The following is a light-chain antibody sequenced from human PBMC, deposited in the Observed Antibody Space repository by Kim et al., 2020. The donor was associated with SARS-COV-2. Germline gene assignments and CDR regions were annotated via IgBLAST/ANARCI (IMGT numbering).Light chain of an antibody. V-gene: IGLV9-49*01. Sequence: QPVLTHPPSASASLGASVTLTCTLSSGYSNYKVDWYQQRPGKGPRFVMRVGTGGIVGSKGDGIPDRFSVLGSGLNRYLTIKNIQEEDESDYHCGADHGSGSNFVVFGGGTKLTVL. CDR2: VGTGGIVG. J-gene: IGLJ2*01. CDR1: SGYSNYK. CDR3: GADHGSGSNFVV.